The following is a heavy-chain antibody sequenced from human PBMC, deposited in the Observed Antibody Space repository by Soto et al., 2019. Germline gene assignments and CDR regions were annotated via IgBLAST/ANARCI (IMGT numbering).Heavy chain of an antibody. CDR3: ARDQSGSYLPSDYYYGMDV. D-gene: IGHD1-26*01. Sequence: EVQLVGSGGGLVQPGGSLRLSCAASGFTFSSYERNWVRQAPGKGLEWVSYISSSGSTIYYADSVKGRFTISRDNAKNSLYLQMNSLRVEDTAVYYCARDQSGSYLPSDYYYGMDVWGRGTTVTVSS. J-gene: IGHJ6*02. V-gene: IGHV3-48*03. CDR1: GFTFSSYE. CDR2: ISSSGSTI.